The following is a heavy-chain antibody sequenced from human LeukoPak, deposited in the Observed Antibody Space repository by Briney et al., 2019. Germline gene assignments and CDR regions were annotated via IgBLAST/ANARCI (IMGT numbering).Heavy chain of an antibody. V-gene: IGHV6-1*01. D-gene: IGHD2-2*01. CDR2: TYYRSTWYN. CDR3: AKRLTQYDCFDP. CDR1: GDSVSSNSVT. Sequence: SQTPSLTCAISGDSVSSNSVTWNWIRQSPSRGLEWLGRTYYRSTWYNDYAVSVRGRITVNPDTSKNQFSLHLNSVTPEDTAVYYCAKRLTQYDCFDPWGQGILVTVSS. J-gene: IGHJ5*02.